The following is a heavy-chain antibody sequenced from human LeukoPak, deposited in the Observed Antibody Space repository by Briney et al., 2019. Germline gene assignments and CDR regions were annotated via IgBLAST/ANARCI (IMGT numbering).Heavy chain of an antibody. CDR1: GGSISSYY. CDR2: IHYSGST. Sequence: SETLSLTCTVSGGSISSYYWSWIRQPPGKGLEWIGYIHYSGSTNYNASLKSRVTISVDTSKNQFSLKLSSVTAADTAVYYCARTKNYGDYVNWFDPWGQGTLVTVSS. V-gene: IGHV4-59*01. J-gene: IGHJ5*02. D-gene: IGHD4-17*01. CDR3: ARTKNYGDYVNWFDP.